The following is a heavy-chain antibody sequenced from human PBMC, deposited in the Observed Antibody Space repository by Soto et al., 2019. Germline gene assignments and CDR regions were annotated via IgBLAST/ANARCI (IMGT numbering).Heavy chain of an antibody. CDR2: INHSGST. D-gene: IGHD3-10*01. V-gene: IGHV4-34*01. Sequence: SETLSLTCAVYGGSFSGYYWSWIRQPPGKGLEWIGEINHSGSTNYNPSLKSRVTISVDTSKNQFSLKLSSVTAADTAVYYCARGLNYYGSGSPVYMDVWGKGTTVTVSS. CDR3: ARGLNYYGSGSPVYMDV. CDR1: GGSFSGYY. J-gene: IGHJ6*03.